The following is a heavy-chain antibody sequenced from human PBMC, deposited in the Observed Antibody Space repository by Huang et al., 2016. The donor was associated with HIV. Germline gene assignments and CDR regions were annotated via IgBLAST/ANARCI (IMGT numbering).Heavy chain of an antibody. CDR3: ARAVPTPNRFGVGGFDY. J-gene: IGHJ4*02. D-gene: IGHD3-3*01. V-gene: IGHV3-21*01. Sequence: EVQLVESGGGLVKPGGSLRLSCAASGFTFSSYSMNWVRQAPGKGLLVVSAIGSSSSYVYYANSVKGRFTISRDNAKNSLYLQMNSLRAEDTAVYYCARAVPTPNRFGVGGFDYWGQGTLVTVSS. CDR2: IGSSSSYV. CDR1: GFTFSSYS.